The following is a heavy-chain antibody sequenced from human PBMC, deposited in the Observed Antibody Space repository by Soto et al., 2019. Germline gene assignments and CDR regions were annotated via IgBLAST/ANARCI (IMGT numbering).Heavy chain of an antibody. J-gene: IGHJ4*02. V-gene: IGHV4-39*01. Sequence: QLQLQESGPGLVTPSETLSLTCTASGGSVNSNNYYWGWIRQAPGRGLEWIGSLYDSGSTFYNPSLQSRVTMSVDTSKNQLSLRLTSVTAADTAVYYCAVLFFGELFPTDSWGQGTLVTVSS. CDR3: AVLFFGELFPTDS. CDR1: GGSVNSNNYY. D-gene: IGHD3-10*01. CDR2: LYDSGST.